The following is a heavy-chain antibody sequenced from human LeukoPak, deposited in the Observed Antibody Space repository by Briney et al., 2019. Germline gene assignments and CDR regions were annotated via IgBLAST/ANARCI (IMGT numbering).Heavy chain of an antibody. CDR1: GITFTNAW. CDR2: IKSKTGGGTT. D-gene: IGHD3-3*01. J-gene: IGHJ6*02. V-gene: IGHV3-15*01. Sequence: KPGGSLRLSCAASGITFTNAWMTWVRQAPGQGLEWIGRIKSKTGGGTTDYAAPVKGRFTISRDDSKNTLYLQMSSLKTEDTGVYYCTRHAYYDFWSGDSGRSYYYYGMDVWGQGTTVTVSS. CDR3: TRHAYYDFWSGDSGRSYYYYGMDV.